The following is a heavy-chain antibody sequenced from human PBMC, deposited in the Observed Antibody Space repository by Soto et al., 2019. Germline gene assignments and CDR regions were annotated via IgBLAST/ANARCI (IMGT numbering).Heavy chain of an antibody. CDR3: VRQEELDGHKWFDP. Sequence: KGPQASVKVSCKASGYTFSNYDIVWLRQAPGQGLEWMGWISGYNGNTNYAQNFQGRVTMTTDTSTRTSYMELRSLRPDDAAVYYCVRQEELDGHKWFDPWGQGTLVTVSS. V-gene: IGHV1-18*01. D-gene: IGHD2-2*03. J-gene: IGHJ5*02. CDR2: ISGYNGNT. CDR1: GYTFSNYD.